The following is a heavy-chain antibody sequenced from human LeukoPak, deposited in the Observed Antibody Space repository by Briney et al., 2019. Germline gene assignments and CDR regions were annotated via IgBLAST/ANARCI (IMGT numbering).Heavy chain of an antibody. CDR1: GFTFSNYA. D-gene: IGHD3-22*01. V-gene: IGHV3-23*01. CDR2: IDSSGGGI. CDR3: AKAPAYYDSNSFQH. J-gene: IGHJ1*01. Sequence: GGSLRLSCAASGFTFSNYAMTWVRQAPGKGLEWVAVIDSSGGGIYYADSVKGRFTISRDNSKNTLYLQMNSLRAEDTAVYYCAKAPAYYDSNSFQHWGQGTLVTVSS.